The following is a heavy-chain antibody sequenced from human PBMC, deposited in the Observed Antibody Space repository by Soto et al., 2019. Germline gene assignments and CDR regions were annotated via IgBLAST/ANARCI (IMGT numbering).Heavy chain of an antibody. J-gene: IGHJ4*02. CDR3: TRDPGAYSSTWSFYFVS. D-gene: IGHD6-13*01. Sequence: EVQLVESGGGLVQPGGSLRLSCAASGFTFSRFWMHWVRQAPGKGLVWVSRINTDGSSTTYADSVKGRFTISRDNAKNTLSLQMDSLRAEDTGVYYCTRDPGAYSSTWSFYFVSWGQGTLVTVSS. V-gene: IGHV3-74*01. CDR1: GFTFSRFW. CDR2: INTDGSST.